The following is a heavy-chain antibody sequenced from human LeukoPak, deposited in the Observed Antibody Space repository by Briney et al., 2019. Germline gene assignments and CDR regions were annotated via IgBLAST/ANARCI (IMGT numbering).Heavy chain of an antibody. J-gene: IGHJ6*04. CDR2: IKSKTDGGTT. D-gene: IGHD1-1*01. Sequence: GGALRLSCAASGFTFSNAWMTWVRQAPGKGLEWVGRIKSKTDGGTTEDAAPVKGRFTISRDDSNNTLYLQMNSLQTEDTAVYYCATGTRMDVWGKGTTVTVSS. V-gene: IGHV3-15*01. CDR3: ATGTRMDV. CDR1: GFTFSNAW.